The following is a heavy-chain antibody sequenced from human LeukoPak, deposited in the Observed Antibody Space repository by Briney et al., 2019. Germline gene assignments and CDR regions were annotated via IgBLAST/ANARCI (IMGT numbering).Heavy chain of an antibody. CDR1: GFTVSSNY. CDR3: ARDQEFQLWRYILY. CDR2: IYSGGST. D-gene: IGHD5-18*01. J-gene: IGHJ4*02. Sequence: GGSLRLSCAASGFTVSSNYMSWVRQAPGKGLEWVSVIYSGGSTYYAVSVKGRFTISRDNSKNTLYLQMNSLRAEDTAVNYCARDQEFQLWRYILYWGEGTLVTVSS. V-gene: IGHV3-66*01.